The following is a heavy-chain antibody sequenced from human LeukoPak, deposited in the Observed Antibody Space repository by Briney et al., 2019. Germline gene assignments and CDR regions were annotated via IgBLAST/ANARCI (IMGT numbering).Heavy chain of an antibody. J-gene: IGHJ4*02. V-gene: IGHV3-21*01. CDR2: ISSSSSYI. D-gene: IGHD6-13*01. Sequence: GGXXRXXXAXXGXXFXSXSXXXXRQAPGKGLXWVSAISSSSSYIYYADSVKGRFTISRDNARNSLYLQMNSLRAEDTAMYYCAREGAAAAPYWGQGTLVTVSS. CDR1: GXXFXSXS. CDR3: AREGAAAAPY.